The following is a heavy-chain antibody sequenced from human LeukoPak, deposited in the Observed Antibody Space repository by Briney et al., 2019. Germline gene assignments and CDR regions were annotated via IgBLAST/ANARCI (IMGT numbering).Heavy chain of an antibody. CDR3: AREGQDIVVVPAAPGYYYYYMDV. J-gene: IGHJ6*03. D-gene: IGHD2-2*01. CDR2: ISSSGSTI. Sequence: GGSLRLSCAASGFTFSDYYMSWIRQAPGKGLEWVSYISSSGSTIYYADSVKGRFTISRDNAKNSLYLQMNSLRAEDTAVYYCAREGQDIVVVPAAPGYYYYYMDVWGKGTTVTVSS. CDR1: GFTFSDYY. V-gene: IGHV3-11*04.